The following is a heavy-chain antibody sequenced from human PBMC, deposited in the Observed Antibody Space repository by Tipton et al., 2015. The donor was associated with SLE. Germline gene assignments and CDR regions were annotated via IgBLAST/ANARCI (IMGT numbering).Heavy chain of an antibody. CDR2: VSYSGVT. CDR3: ASSPDVALFRVVTSCDL. D-gene: IGHD3-3*01. J-gene: IGHJ5*02. CDR1: DDSITTDY. V-gene: IGHV4-59*13. Sequence: TLSLTCTVSDDSITTDYWTWIRQPPGKGLEYIGYVSYSGVTNSNPSLQSRVTMSIDASKKQVSLRLSSVTAADTAVYYCASSPDVALFRVVTSCDLWGQGILVPVSS.